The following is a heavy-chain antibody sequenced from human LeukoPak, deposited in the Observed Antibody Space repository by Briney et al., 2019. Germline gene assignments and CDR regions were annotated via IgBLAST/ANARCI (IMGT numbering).Heavy chain of an antibody. Sequence: GASVKVSCKASGYTFTSYDINWVRQAPGQGLEWMGWMNPTSGHTGYVQTFQGRITMTRDTSVSTAYMELNSLTSEDTAVYYCARSPVGVRKKHDLWGQGTLVIVSS. CDR3: ARSPVGVRKKHDL. D-gene: IGHD3-10*01. CDR2: MNPTSGHT. V-gene: IGHV1-8*01. J-gene: IGHJ5*02. CDR1: GYTFTSYD.